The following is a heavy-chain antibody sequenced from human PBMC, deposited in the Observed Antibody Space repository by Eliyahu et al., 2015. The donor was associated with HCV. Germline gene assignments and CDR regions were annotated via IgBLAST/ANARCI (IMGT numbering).Heavy chain of an antibody. CDR3: ARALAYCGGDCYLPDPIHADY. CDR2: ISAYNGNT. V-gene: IGHV1-18*01. D-gene: IGHD2-21*02. J-gene: IGHJ4*02. Sequence: QVQLVQSGAEVKKPGASVKVSCKASGYTFTSYGISWVRQAPGQGLEWMGWISAYNGNTNYAQKLQGRVTMTTDTSTSTAYMELRSLRSDDTAVYYCARALAYCGGDCYLPDPIHADYWGQGTLVTVSS. CDR1: GYTFTSYG.